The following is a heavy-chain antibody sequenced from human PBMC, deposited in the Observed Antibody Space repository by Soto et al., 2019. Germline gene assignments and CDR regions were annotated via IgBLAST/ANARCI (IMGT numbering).Heavy chain of an antibody. Sequence: PSWTLALSCTVSGGCVGIYYVRWILQPPGKGLEWIGYVFYTGRANYNASLKSRVSISLDTSNYQFSLKLSSVTAADTAVYYCARDGDGRMTTNPYYYHGMEVWGPGTTVTVSS. CDR1: GGCVGIYY. J-gene: IGHJ6*02. CDR2: VFYTGRA. V-gene: IGHV4-59*02. CDR3: ARDGDGRMTTNPYYYHGMEV. D-gene: IGHD4-4*01.